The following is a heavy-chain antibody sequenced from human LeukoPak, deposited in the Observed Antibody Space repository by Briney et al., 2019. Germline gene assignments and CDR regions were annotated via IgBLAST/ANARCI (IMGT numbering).Heavy chain of an antibody. CDR1: GFTFSSYG. D-gene: IGHD6-19*01. CDR2: ISYDGSNK. CDR3: AKDGVQWLWGGNYFDY. Sequence: GGSLRLSCAASGFTFSSYGMHWVRQAPGKGLEWVAVISYDGSNKYYADSVKGRFTISRDNSKNTLYLQMNSLRAEDTAVYYCAKDGVQWLWGGNYFDYWGQGTLVTVSS. J-gene: IGHJ4*02. V-gene: IGHV3-30*18.